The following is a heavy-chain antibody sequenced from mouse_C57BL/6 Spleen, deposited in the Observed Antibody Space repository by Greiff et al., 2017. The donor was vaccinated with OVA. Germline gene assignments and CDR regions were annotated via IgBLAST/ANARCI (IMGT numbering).Heavy chain of an antibody. CDR3: ARHDDPFAY. J-gene: IGHJ3*01. Sequence: VQLKESGGDLVKPGGSLKLSCAASGFTFSSYGMSWVRQTPDKRLEWVATISSGGSYTYYPDSVKGRFTISRDNAKNTLYLQMSSLKSEDTAMYYCARHDDPFAYWGQGTLVTVSA. V-gene: IGHV5-6*01. D-gene: IGHD2-3*01. CDR2: ISSGGSYT. CDR1: GFTFSSYG.